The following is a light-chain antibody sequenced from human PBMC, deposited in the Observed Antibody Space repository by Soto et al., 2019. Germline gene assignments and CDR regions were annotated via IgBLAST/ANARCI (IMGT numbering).Light chain of an antibody. Sequence: SYELSQPLSVSVGLGQTARITCGGNDIENKNVHWYQQKPGQAPVLVLFRDSNRPSGISERFSGSNSGNTATLSISGAQDRDEADYYCQVWASNTYVFGSGTKVTVL. CDR2: RDS. V-gene: IGLV3-9*01. J-gene: IGLJ1*01. CDR3: QVWASNTYV. CDR1: DIENKN.